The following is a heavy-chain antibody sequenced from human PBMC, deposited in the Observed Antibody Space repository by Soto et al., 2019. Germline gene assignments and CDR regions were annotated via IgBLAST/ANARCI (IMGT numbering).Heavy chain of an antibody. D-gene: IGHD4-17*01. CDR1: GGSISGRNFY. CDR2: IYYSGGT. V-gene: IGHV4-39*02. Sequence: QLQLQESGPGLVKPSETLSLTCTVSGGSISGRNFYWGWIRQPPGKGLEWIGSIYYSGGTYYNPSLKSRVTISVDTSKNHFSLKLSSVTAADTAVYYCARTATVTTGYFDYWGQGTLVTVS. CDR3: ARTATVTTGYFDY. J-gene: IGHJ4*02.